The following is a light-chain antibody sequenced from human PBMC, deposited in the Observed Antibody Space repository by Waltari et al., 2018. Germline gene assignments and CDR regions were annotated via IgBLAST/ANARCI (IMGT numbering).Light chain of an antibody. CDR2: AAS. J-gene: IGKJ5*01. CDR3: KQRYS. CDR1: QSSSDY. Sequence: DIQMTHAPSSLSASVGDRNTNTCQASQSSSDYLNWYQQKTGKAPKLLIYAASTLQSGVPSRFSGSGSGTDFALTISSLQPEDFAPYYCKQRYSFGQGTRLEIK. V-gene: IGKV1-39*01.